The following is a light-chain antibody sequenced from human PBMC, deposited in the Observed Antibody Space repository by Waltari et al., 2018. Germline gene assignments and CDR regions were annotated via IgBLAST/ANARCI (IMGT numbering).Light chain of an antibody. Sequence: QSAPTQPAPVSGPPGQSIPIPCTGTNIAVGRSNLASWYQQHPDKAPKLIIYDVTERPSGVSDRLSGSKSGNTASLTSSGLQAEDEADYYCCSYAGSFTWVFGGGTKLTVL. CDR1: NIAVGRSNL. CDR2: DVT. J-gene: IGLJ3*02. CDR3: CSYAGSFTWV. V-gene: IGLV2-23*02.